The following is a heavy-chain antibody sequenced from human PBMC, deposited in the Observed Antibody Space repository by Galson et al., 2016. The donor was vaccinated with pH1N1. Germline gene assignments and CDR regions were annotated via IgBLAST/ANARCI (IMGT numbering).Heavy chain of an antibody. V-gene: IGHV4-61*09. CDR3: AKAPYGDYVKWFDP. CDR2: IYTSGST. J-gene: IGHJ5*02. D-gene: IGHD4-17*01. Sequence: LSLTCTVSGGSISSGSYYWSWIRQPAGKGLEWIGYIYTSGSTNYNPSLKSRVTISVDTSKNQFSLNRSSVTAADTAVYYCAKAPYGDYVKWFDPWGQGTLVTVSS. CDR1: GGSISSGSYY.